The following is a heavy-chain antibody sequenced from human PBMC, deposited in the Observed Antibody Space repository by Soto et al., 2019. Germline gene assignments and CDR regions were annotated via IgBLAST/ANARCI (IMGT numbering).Heavy chain of an antibody. V-gene: IGHV1-2*04. D-gene: IGHD6-19*01. CDR3: ARVPAVAGYNWFDP. Sequence: ASVKVSCKASGYTFTGYYMHWVRQAPGQGLEWMGWINPNSGGTNYAQKFQGWVTMTRDTSISTAYMELSRLRSDDTAVYYCARVPAVAGYNWFDPRGQVTLVTVSS. CDR2: INPNSGGT. J-gene: IGHJ5*02. CDR1: GYTFTGYY.